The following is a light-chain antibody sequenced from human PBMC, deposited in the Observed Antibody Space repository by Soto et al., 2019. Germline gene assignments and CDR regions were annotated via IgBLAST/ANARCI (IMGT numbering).Light chain of an antibody. CDR1: QSISSY. V-gene: IGKV1-9*01. CDR2: PAS. Sequence: DIQMTQSPSSLSASVGDRVTITFLASQSISSYLNWYQQKPGKAPKLLIYPASTLQSGVPSRFSGSGSGTEFTLTISSLQPEDFATYHCQQVNVYPITFGQGTRLEIK. CDR3: QQVNVYPIT. J-gene: IGKJ5*01.